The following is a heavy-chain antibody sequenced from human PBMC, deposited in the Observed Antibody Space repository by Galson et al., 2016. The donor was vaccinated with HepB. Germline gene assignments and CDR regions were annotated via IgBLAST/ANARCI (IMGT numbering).Heavy chain of an antibody. CDR1: GYAFSNYG. CDR2: ISTHNTYT. J-gene: IGHJ4*02. V-gene: IGHV1-18*01. Sequence: SVKVSCKASGYAFSNYGIRWVRQAPGQGLEWMGMISTHNTYTKYSEKFQGRVTMTTDTSTSTAYMELRSLRSDDTAIYYCAREQWLLPFDYWGQGTLVTVSS. CDR3: AREQWLLPFDY. D-gene: IGHD6-19*01.